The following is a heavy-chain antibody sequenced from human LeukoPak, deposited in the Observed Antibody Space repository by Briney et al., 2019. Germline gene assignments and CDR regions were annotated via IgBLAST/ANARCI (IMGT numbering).Heavy chain of an antibody. CDR2: IYYSGST. V-gene: IGHV4-39*07. CDR1: GGSISSSSYY. Sequence: SETLSLTCTVSGGSISSSSYYWGWIRQPPGKGLEWIGSIYYSGSTYYNPSLKSRVTISVDTSKNQFSLKLSSVTAADTAVYYCARDLLNYGGNSLHYFDYWGQGNLVTVSS. CDR3: ARDLLNYGGNSLHYFDY. D-gene: IGHD4-23*01. J-gene: IGHJ4*02.